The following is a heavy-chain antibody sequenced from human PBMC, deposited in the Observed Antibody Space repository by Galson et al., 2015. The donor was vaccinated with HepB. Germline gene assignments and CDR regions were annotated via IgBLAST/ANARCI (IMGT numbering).Heavy chain of an antibody. D-gene: IGHD1-26*01. CDR2: FYSGGST. CDR1: GFTVRTNS. CDR3: ATERSTSWSYYFDN. J-gene: IGHJ4*02. Sequence: SLRLSCAASGFTVRTNSMSWVRQAPGKGLEWVSVFYSGGSTYYADSVKGRFTISRVDSKNTLYLHMNSLRPEDTAVYYCATERSTSWSYYFDNWGQGTLVSVSS. V-gene: IGHV3-66*02.